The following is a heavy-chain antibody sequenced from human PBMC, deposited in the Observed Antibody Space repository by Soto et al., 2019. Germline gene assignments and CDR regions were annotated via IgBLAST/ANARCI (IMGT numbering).Heavy chain of an antibody. CDR3: AKDLWGSGSPFDY. V-gene: IGHV3-30*18. CDR2: ISNDGSNE. J-gene: IGHJ4*02. D-gene: IGHD3-16*01. Sequence: PGGSLRLSCAGSGFTFRWFGMNWVRQAPGKGLEWVARISNDGSNEYYADSVKGRFTISRDNSKNTLYLQMNSLRAEDTAVYYCAKDLWGSGSPFDYWGQGTLVTVSS. CDR1: GFTFRWFG.